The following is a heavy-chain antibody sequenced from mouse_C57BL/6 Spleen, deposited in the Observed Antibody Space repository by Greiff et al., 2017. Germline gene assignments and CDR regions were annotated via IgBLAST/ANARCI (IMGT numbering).Heavy chain of an antibody. D-gene: IGHD2-4*01. CDR3: ARRGYDYDDGHWYFDV. J-gene: IGHJ1*03. Sequence: VQLQQSGPELVKPGASVKISCKASGYAFSSSWMNWVKQRPGKGLEWIGRIYPGDGDTNYNGKFKGKATLTAAKSSSTAYMQLSSLTSEDSAVYFCARRGYDYDDGHWYFDVWGTGTTVTVSS. V-gene: IGHV1-82*01. CDR1: GYAFSSSW. CDR2: IYPGDGDT.